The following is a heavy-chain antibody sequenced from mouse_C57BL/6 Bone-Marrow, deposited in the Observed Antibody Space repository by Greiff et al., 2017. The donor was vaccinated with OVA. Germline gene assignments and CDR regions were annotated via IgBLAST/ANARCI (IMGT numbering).Heavy chain of an antibody. CDR1: GYTFTNYW. D-gene: IGHD3-2*02. CDR3: ASLDSSGYGYFDY. J-gene: IGHJ2*01. V-gene: IGHV1-63*01. Sequence: QVQLQQSGAELVRPGTSVKMSCKASGYTFTNYWIGWAKQRPGHGLEWIGDIYPGGGYPNSNEKFKGKATLTADKSSSTAYMQFSRLTSEDSAIYDCASLDSSGYGYFDYWGQGTTLTVSS. CDR2: IYPGGGYP.